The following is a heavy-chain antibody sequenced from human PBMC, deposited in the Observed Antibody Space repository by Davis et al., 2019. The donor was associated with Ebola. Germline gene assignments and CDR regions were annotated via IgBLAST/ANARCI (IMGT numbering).Heavy chain of an antibody. CDR2: TVNQDDTEK. D-gene: IGHD3-10*01. CDR3: ARGYSGSPDY. V-gene: IGHV3-7*04. CDR1: GFTSVSYW. Sequence: PGGSLRLSCAASGFTSVSYWMHWVRQAPGKGLEWVATTVNQDDTEKHYVDSVKGRFTISRDKAKNSLYLQMNSLRFEDTAVYYCARGYSGSPDYWGQGTLVTVSS. J-gene: IGHJ4*02.